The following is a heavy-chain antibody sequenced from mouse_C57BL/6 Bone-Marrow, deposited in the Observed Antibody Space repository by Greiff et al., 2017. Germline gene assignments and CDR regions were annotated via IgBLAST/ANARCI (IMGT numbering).Heavy chain of an antibody. CDR1: GFNIKDDY. V-gene: IGHV14-4*01. CDR2: IDPENGDT. J-gene: IGHJ4*01. Sequence: VQLQQSGAELVRPGASVKLSCTASGFNIKDDYMHWVKQRPEQGLEWIGWIDPENGDTEYASKFQGKATITADTSSNTAYLQLSSLTSDDTAVYYCTNGGMDYWGQGTSVTVSS. CDR3: TNGGMDY.